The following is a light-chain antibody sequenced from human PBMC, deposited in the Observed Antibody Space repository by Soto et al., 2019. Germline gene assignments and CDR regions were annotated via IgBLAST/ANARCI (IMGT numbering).Light chain of an antibody. V-gene: IGKV3-11*01. Sequence: EIVLTQSPATLSLSPGERATLSCRASQSVSSYLAWYQQKPGQATRLLIYDASNRATGIPARFSGSGSATDFTLTISTLEPEYFAVYYCQQRSNWPPYTFGQGTKLEIK. CDR3: QQRSNWPPYT. CDR2: DAS. J-gene: IGKJ2*01. CDR1: QSVSSY.